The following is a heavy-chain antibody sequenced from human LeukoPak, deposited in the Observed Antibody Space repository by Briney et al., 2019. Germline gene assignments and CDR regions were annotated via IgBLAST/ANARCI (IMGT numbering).Heavy chain of an antibody. J-gene: IGHJ4*02. CDR1: GGSISSSSYY. Sequence: PSETLSLTCTVSGGSISSSSYYWGWIRQPPGKGLEWIGSIYYSGSTYYNPSLKSRVTISVDTSKNQFSLKLSSVTAADTAVYYCARDSRQSGYYNYWGQGTLVTVSS. CDR3: ARDSRQSGYYNY. CDR2: IYYSGST. V-gene: IGHV4-39*07. D-gene: IGHD3-22*01.